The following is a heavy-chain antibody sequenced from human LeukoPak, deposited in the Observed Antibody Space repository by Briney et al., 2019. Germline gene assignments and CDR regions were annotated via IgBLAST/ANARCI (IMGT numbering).Heavy chain of an antibody. J-gene: IGHJ4*02. CDR2: ITGSGGVT. CDR1: GFSFSDYA. D-gene: IGHD3-22*01. CDR3: AKDGLYYDGSTHIYYFDY. V-gene: IGHV3-23*01. Sequence: PGGSLRLSCAASGFSFSDYAMAWVRQAPGKGLEWVSVITGSGGVTHYAGSVKGRFTISRDNSKNTLYLQMNNLRVKDTARYYCAKDGLYYDGSTHIYYFDYWGQGTLVAVSS.